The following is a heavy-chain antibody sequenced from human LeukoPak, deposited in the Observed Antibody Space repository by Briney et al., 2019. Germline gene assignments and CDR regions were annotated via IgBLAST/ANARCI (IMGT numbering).Heavy chain of an antibody. Sequence: GASVKVSCKASGYTFTSYGISWVRQAPGQGLEWMGWISAYNGNTNYAQKLQGRVTMTTDTSTSTAYMELRSLRSDDTAVYYCAREGDEYYDILTKRNYYYYGMDVWGQGTTVTVSS. D-gene: IGHD3-9*01. CDR2: ISAYNGNT. CDR1: GYTFTSYG. CDR3: AREGDEYYDILTKRNYYYYGMDV. J-gene: IGHJ6*02. V-gene: IGHV1-18*01.